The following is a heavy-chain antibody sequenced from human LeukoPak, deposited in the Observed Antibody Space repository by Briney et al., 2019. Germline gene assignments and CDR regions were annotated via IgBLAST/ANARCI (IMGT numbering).Heavy chain of an antibody. V-gene: IGHV1-69*05. CDR1: GGTFSSYA. J-gene: IGHJ1*01. Sequence: GASVKVSXKASGGTFSSYAISWVRQAPGQGLEWMGRIIPIFGTANYAQKFQGRVTITTDESTSTAYMELSSLRSEDTAVYYCARSSLHCSSTSCPQRAEYFQHWGQGTLVTVSS. D-gene: IGHD2-2*01. CDR2: IIPIFGTA. CDR3: ARSSLHCSSTSCPQRAEYFQH.